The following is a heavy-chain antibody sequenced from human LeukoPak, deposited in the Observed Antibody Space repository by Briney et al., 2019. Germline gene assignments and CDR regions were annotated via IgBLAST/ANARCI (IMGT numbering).Heavy chain of an antibody. Sequence: PGGSLRLSCAASGFTFSDYTINGVRHAPGKGVEGGSGLRGSGGTTYYADSVKGRFTISRDNSKNTLYLQMDSLRAEDTAVYFCASAMMVVANLWGVYAYWGQGTLVTVSS. J-gene: IGHJ4*02. CDR1: GFTFSDYT. CDR2: LRGSGGTT. D-gene: IGHD3-22*01. V-gene: IGHV3-23*01. CDR3: ASAMMVVANLWGVYAY.